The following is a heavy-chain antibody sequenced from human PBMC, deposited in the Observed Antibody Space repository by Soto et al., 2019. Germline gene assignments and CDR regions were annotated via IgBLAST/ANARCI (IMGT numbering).Heavy chain of an antibody. Sequence: GASVKVSCKASGYTFTGYYVHWVRQAPGQGLEWMGWINPNSGGTNSAQNFQGRVTMTGDTSISTAYMGLSSLRSDDTAVYYCARAQSIIVVPAAHKNWFDPWGQGTLVTVSS. CDR2: INPNSGGT. CDR3: ARAQSIIVVPAAHKNWFDP. CDR1: GYTFTGYY. V-gene: IGHV1-2*02. D-gene: IGHD2-2*01. J-gene: IGHJ5*02.